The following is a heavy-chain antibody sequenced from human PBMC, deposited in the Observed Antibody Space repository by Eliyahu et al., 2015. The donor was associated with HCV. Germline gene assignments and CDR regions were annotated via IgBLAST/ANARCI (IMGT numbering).Heavy chain of an antibody. CDR3: AKDGYRGGNNLYYFDS. CDR2: INSISGRI. Sequence: EVQLVESGGGLVQPGRSLRLSCEASGFTFDDYAMHWVRQAPGKGLEWVSGINSISGRIGYADSVKGRFTVSRDNAKKSLYLQMNSLRPDDTALYYCAKDGYRGGNNLYYFDSWGQGTLVTVSS. CDR1: GFTFDDYA. V-gene: IGHV3-9*01. D-gene: IGHD5-24*01. J-gene: IGHJ4*02.